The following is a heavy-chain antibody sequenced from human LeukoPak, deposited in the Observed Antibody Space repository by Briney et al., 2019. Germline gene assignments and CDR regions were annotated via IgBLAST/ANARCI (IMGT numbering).Heavy chain of an antibody. V-gene: IGHV3-21*01. CDR2: ISSSSSYI. J-gene: IGHJ4*02. CDR3: ARGMSSPHTR. Sequence: PGGSLRLSCAASGFTFSSYSMNWVRQAPGKGLEWVSYISSSSSYIYYADSVKGRFTISRDNAKNSLYLQMNSLRAEDTAEYYCARGMSSPHTRWGQGTLVTVSS. D-gene: IGHD1-26*01. CDR1: GFTFSSYS.